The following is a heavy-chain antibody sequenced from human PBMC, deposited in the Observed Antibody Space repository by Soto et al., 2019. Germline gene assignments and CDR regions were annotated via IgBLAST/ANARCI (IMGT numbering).Heavy chain of an antibody. Sequence: SETLSLTCTVSGDSISSADYYWSWNRQTPGKGLEWIGHIFYSGTTYYNPSLKSRLTISVDTSKNHFSLRLTSVTAADTAVHYCARDLWVEPELYYYGMDVWGQGTTVTVSS. CDR1: GDSISSADYY. CDR3: ARDLWVEPELYYYGMDV. J-gene: IGHJ6*02. V-gene: IGHV4-30-4*01. CDR2: IFYSGTT. D-gene: IGHD1-1*01.